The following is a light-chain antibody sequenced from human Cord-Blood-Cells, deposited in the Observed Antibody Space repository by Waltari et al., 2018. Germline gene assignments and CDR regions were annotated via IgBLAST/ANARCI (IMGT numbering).Light chain of an antibody. Sequence: QSALTQPPSASGSPGQSVPIPCTGTSSDVGGYNYVSWYQQHPGKAPKLLIYEVSKRPSGVPERCSGSKSGNTAALSVSGVQAEEEADYYCSSYAGSNNVFGTGTKVTVL. CDR1: SSDVGGYNY. J-gene: IGLJ1*01. CDR2: EVS. V-gene: IGLV2-8*01. CDR3: SSYAGSNNV.